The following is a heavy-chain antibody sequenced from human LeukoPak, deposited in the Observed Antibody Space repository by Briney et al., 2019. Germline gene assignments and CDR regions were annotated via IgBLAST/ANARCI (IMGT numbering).Heavy chain of an antibody. V-gene: IGHV3-48*04. J-gene: IGHJ2*01. CDR2: ISSSSSTI. CDR3: ARSSSGWSYWYFDL. Sequence: GGSLRLSCAASGFTFSSYSMNWVRQAPGKGLEWVSYISSSSSTIYYADSVKGRFTISRDNAKNSLYLQMNSLRAEDTAVYYCARSSSGWSYWYFDLWGRGTLVTVSS. CDR1: GFTFSSYS. D-gene: IGHD3-22*01.